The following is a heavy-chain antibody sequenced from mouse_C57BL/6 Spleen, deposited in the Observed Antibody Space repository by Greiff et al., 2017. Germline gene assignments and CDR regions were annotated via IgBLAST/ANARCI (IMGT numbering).Heavy chain of an antibody. J-gene: IGHJ2*01. CDR1: GFTFSSYG. D-gene: IGHD2-2*01. Sequence: EVKVVESGGDLVKPGGSLKLSCAASGFTFSSYGMSWVRQTPDKRLEWVATISSGGSYTYYPDSVKGRFTISRDNAKNTLYLQMSSLKSEDTAMYYCARQGYHYFDYWGQGTTLTVSS. V-gene: IGHV5-6*01. CDR3: ARQGYHYFDY. CDR2: ISSGGSYT.